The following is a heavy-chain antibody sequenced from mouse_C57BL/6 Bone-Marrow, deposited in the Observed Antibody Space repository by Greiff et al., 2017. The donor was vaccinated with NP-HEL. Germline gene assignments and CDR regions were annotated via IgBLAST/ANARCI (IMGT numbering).Heavy chain of an antibody. J-gene: IGHJ2*01. Sequence: EVQLQQSGPELVKPGASVKISCKASGYTFTDYYMNWVKQSHGKSLEWIGDINPNNGGTSYNQKFKGKATFTVDKSSSTAYMELRSLTSEDSAVYYCARRDNSLDYWGQGTTLTVSS. CDR2: INPNNGGT. CDR3: ARRDNSLDY. V-gene: IGHV1-26*01. D-gene: IGHD1-3*01. CDR1: GYTFTDYY.